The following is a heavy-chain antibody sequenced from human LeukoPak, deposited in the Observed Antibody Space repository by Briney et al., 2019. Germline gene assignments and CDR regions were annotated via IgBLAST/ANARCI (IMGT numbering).Heavy chain of an antibody. V-gene: IGHV4-38-2*02. CDR3: ARDQVVGATDP. Sequence: SETLSLTCFVSGYPINIDYSWGWIRPSPGKGLEWIGVISPKGITYYNPSLRGRVTISVDTSKNQFSLKLSSVTAADTAVYYCARDQVVGATDPWGQGTLVTVSS. D-gene: IGHD1-26*01. CDR1: GYPINIDYS. CDR2: ISPKGIT. J-gene: IGHJ5*02.